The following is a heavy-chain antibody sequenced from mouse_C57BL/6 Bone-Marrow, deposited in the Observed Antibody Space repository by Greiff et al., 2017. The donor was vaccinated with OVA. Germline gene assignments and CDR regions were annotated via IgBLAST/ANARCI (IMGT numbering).Heavy chain of an antibody. D-gene: IGHD2-1*01. V-gene: IGHV1-50*01. CDR3: ARDFYYGNYAMGY. CDR2: IDPSDSYT. Sequence: QVQLQQPGAELVKPGASVKLSCKASGYTFTSYWMQWVKQRPGQGLEWIGEIDPSDSYTNYNQKFKGKATLTVDTSSSTAYMQLSSLTSEDSAVYYCARDFYYGNYAMGYWGQGTSVTVSS. J-gene: IGHJ4*01. CDR1: GYTFTSYW.